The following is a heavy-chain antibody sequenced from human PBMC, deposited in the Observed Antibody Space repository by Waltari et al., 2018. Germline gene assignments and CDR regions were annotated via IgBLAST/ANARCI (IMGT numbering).Heavy chain of an antibody. V-gene: IGHV1-3*01. CDR2: INAGNGNT. J-gene: IGHJ4*02. CDR1: GYTFTSYA. Sequence: QVQLVQSGAEVKKPGASVKVSCKASGYTFTSYAMHWVRQAPGQRLEWMGWINAGNGNTKYSQKFQGRVTMTRDTSISTAYMELSRLRSDDTAVYYCASGGVPAAMAEDYWGQGTLVTVSS. CDR3: ASGGVPAAMAEDY. D-gene: IGHD2-2*01.